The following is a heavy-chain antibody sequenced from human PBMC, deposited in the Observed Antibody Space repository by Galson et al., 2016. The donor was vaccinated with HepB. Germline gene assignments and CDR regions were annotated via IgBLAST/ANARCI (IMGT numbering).Heavy chain of an antibody. CDR2: IYPGDSET. CDR1: GYIFTSYW. J-gene: IGHJ6*02. V-gene: IGHV5-51*01. Sequence: QSGAEVKKPRESLQISCKGSGYIFTSYWIGWVRQMPGKGLEWMGLIYPGDSETRYSPSFQGRVTISADKSISTAYLQWSNLRASDTAIYYCARHPNGMDVWGQGTTVTVSS. CDR3: ARHPNGMDV.